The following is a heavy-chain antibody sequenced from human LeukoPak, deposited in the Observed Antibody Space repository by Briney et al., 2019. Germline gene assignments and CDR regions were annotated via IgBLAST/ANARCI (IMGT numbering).Heavy chain of an antibody. J-gene: IGHJ2*01. V-gene: IGHV1-46*01. CDR2: INPSGGTT. Sequence: ASVKVSCKASGYSFTSYYMHWVRQAPGQGLEWMGIINPSGGTTTYAQKFRGRVTMTRDTSTSTVYMELSSLRSEDTALYYCARVTMGPYWYFDLWGRGTLVTVSS. CDR3: ARVTMGPYWYFDL. CDR1: GYSFTSYY. D-gene: IGHD3-10*01.